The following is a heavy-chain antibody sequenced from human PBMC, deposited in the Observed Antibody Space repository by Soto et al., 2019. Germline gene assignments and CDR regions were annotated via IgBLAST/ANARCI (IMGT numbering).Heavy chain of an antibody. D-gene: IGHD5-12*01. CDR3: ARARDGYNPLIDY. CDR2: INGDGSST. J-gene: IGHJ4*02. CDR1: GFTFSSYW. V-gene: IGHV3-74*01. Sequence: EVQLVESGGGLVQPGGSLRLSCAASGFTFSSYWMHLVRQAPGKGLVWVSRINGDGSSTSYADSVKGRFTISRDNAKNTLYLQMNSLRAEDTAVYYCARARDGYNPLIDYWGQGTLVTVSS.